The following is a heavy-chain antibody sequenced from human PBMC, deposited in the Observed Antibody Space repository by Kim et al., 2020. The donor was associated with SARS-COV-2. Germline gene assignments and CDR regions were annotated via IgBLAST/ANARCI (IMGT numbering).Heavy chain of an antibody. CDR1: GFTFSSYL. D-gene: IGHD2-15*01. CDR2: INSDGSRT. V-gene: IGHV3-74*01. Sequence: GGSLRLSCAASGFTFSSYLMHWVRQGPGKGLVWVSHINSDGSRTSYADSVKGRFIISRDNAKNALSLQINNLSAEDTAVYYCARDSRGGSWYFDVWGRGTLVTFPS. CDR3: ARDSRGGSWYFDV. J-gene: IGHJ2*01.